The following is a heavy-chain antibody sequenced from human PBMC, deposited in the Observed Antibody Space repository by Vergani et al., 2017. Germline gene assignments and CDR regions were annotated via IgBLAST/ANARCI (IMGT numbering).Heavy chain of an antibody. CDR3: ARGDSGSYGRLNWFDP. V-gene: IGHV3-49*03. CDR1: GFTFGDYA. D-gene: IGHD3-10*01. CDR2: IRSKAYGGTT. Sequence: EVQLVESGGGLVQPGRSLRLSCTASGFTFGDYAMSWFRQAPGKGLEWVGFIRSKAYGGTTEYAASVKGRFTISRDDSKSIAYLQMNSLKTEDTAVYYCARGDSGSYGRLNWFDPWGQGTLVTVSS. J-gene: IGHJ5*02.